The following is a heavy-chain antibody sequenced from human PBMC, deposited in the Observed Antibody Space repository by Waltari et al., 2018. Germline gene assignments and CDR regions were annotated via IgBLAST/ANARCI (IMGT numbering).Heavy chain of an antibody. CDR2: IWYDGSNK. J-gene: IGHJ3*02. Sequence: QVQLVASGGGVVQPGRSLRLSCAASGLPFSRYGMPWVRPAPGKGLEWVAVIWYDGSNKYYADSVKGRFTISRDNSKNTLYLQMNSLRAEDTAVYYCARDKGPRADDAFDIWGQGTMVTVSS. CDR1: GLPFSRYG. V-gene: IGHV3-33*01. CDR3: ARDKGPRADDAFDI.